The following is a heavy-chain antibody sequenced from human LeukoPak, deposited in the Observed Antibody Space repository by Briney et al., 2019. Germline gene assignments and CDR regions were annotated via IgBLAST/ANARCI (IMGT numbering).Heavy chain of an antibody. CDR3: ARDRKTTVTTSAGNYYGMDV. CDR1: GYTFTSYY. D-gene: IGHD4-17*01. J-gene: IGHJ6*04. V-gene: IGHV1-46*01. CDR2: INPSGGST. Sequence: ASVKVSCKASGYTFTSYYMHWVRQAPGQGFEWMGIINPSGGSTSYAQKFQGRVTMTRDTSTSTVYMELSSLRSEDTAVYYCARDRKTTVTTSAGNYYGMDVWGKGTTVTVSS.